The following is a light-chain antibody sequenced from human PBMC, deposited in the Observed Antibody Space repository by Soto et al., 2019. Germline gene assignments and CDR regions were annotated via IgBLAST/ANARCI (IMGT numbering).Light chain of an antibody. J-gene: IGKJ1*01. CDR3: QPYNNWPPWT. Sequence: SRSTLSMETGEISALSGTANKSVSDKLAWYQQKPGQAPRLLIYHASARATGIPARFSGSGSGTEFTITISCLESEDFAVYYCQPYNNWPPWTFGQGTKVDIK. V-gene: IGKV3-15*01. CDR2: HAS. CDR1: KSVSDK.